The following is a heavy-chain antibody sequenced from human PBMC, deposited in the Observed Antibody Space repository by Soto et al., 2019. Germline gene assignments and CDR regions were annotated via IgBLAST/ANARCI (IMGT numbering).Heavy chain of an antibody. Sequence: QVQLQESGPGLVKPSETLSLTCTVSGGSISSYYWSWIRQPPGKGLEWIGYIYYSGSTNYNPSLKSRVTISVDTSKNKFSLKLSSGTAADTAVYYCARSGGSVSLGYYYYYYYMDVWGKGTTVTVSS. CDR3: ARSGGSVSLGYYYYYYYMDV. D-gene: IGHD3-10*01. CDR2: IYYSGST. J-gene: IGHJ6*03. V-gene: IGHV4-59*01. CDR1: GGSISSYY.